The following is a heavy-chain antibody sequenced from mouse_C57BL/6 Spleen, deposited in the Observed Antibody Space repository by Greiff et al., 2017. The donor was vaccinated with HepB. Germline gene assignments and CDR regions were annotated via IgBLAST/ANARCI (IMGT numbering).Heavy chain of an antibody. V-gene: IGHV5-17*01. Sequence: EVMLVESGGGLVKPGGSLKLSCAASGFTFSDYGMHWVRQAPEKGLEWVAYISSGSSTIYYADTVKGRFTISRDNAKNTLFLQMTSLRSEDTAMYYCARASYYGIAMDYWGQGTSVTVSS. CDR1: GFTFSDYG. CDR2: ISSGSSTI. CDR3: ARASYYGIAMDY. D-gene: IGHD1-1*01. J-gene: IGHJ4*01.